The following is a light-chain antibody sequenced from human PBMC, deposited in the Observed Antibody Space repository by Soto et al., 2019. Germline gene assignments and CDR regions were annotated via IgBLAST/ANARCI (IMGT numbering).Light chain of an antibody. J-gene: IGKJ4*01. Sequence: ILMTPSPSTLSVSPGERATLSCRASQSVSSNLAWYQQKPGQAPRLLIYGASIRATGMPARCSGSGSGTEFTLTISSLQYEDFSTYYCQNLNKYPSTFGGGTKVDIK. CDR3: QNLNKYPST. CDR1: QSVSSN. CDR2: GAS. V-gene: IGKV3-15*01.